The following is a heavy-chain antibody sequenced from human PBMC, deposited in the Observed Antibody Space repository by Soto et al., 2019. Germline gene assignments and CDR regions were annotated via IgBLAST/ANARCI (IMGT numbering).Heavy chain of an antibody. CDR2: IKQDGSEK. CDR3: ARDRYSSSSFDY. CDR1: GFTFSSYS. V-gene: IGHV3-7*03. D-gene: IGHD6-6*01. J-gene: IGHJ4*02. Sequence: EVQLVESGGGLVQPGGSLRLSCAASGFTFSSYSMSWVRQAPGKGLEWVANIKQDGSEKYYVDSVKGRFTISRDNAKNSLYLQMNSLRAEDTAVYYCARDRYSSSSFDYWGQGTLVTVSS.